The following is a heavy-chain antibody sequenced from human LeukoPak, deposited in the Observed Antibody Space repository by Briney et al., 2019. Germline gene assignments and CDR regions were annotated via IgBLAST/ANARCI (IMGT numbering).Heavy chain of an antibody. Sequence: SETLSLTCVVSGYSISSGYYWGWIRQPPGKGLEWIASIYHSGSTYYNPSLKSRVTISVDTSNNQFSLKLSSMTAADTAVYYCARAPAAYYIESWGQGTLVTVSS. CDR1: GYSISSGYY. V-gene: IGHV4-38-2*01. CDR2: IYHSGST. D-gene: IGHD2-2*01. J-gene: IGHJ4*01. CDR3: ARAPAAYYIES.